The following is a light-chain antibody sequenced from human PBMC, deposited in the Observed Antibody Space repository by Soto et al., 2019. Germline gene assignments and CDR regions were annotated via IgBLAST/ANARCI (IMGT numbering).Light chain of an antibody. CDR3: QQYGSSPLT. V-gene: IGKV3-20*01. CDR2: GAS. J-gene: IGKJ4*01. CDR1: QSISDT. Sequence: EIVMTQSPATLSVSPGGRATLSCRASQSISDTLAWYQQIPGQAPRLLISGASGRATGTPDRFSGSASGTDFTLTISRLEPEDFAVYYCQQYGSSPLTFGGGTKVEIK.